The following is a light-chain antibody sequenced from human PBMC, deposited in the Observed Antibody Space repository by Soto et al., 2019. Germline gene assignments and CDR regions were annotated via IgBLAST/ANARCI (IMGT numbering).Light chain of an antibody. Sequence: DIVLTQSPGTLSLSPGQRATLSFRASESISRDYLAWYQQRLGQAPRLLIYGASSGATGIPDRFSGSGSGTDFTLTVSRLEPEDFAIYYCQQYGGVPYTFGQGTKLEIK. J-gene: IGKJ2*01. CDR1: ESISRDY. CDR3: QQYGGVPYT. V-gene: IGKV3-20*01. CDR2: GAS.